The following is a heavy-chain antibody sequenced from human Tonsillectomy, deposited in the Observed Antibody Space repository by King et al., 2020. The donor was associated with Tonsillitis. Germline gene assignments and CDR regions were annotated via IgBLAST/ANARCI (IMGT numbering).Heavy chain of an antibody. CDR2: ISYDGKNK. CDR1: AFTFRTYV. CDR3: AVRRDCSDSNCYNAFYI. D-gene: IGHD2-2*02. Sequence: VQLVESGGGVVQPGTSLRLSCEVSAFTFRTYVLDWVRQAPGKGLEGVAVISYDGKNKVYAESVKGRVTISRDNSKNTLFMQLNSPSPGDTAVYYCAVRRDCSDSNCYNAFYIWGQGTMVTVSS. J-gene: IGHJ3*02. V-gene: IGHV3-30*04.